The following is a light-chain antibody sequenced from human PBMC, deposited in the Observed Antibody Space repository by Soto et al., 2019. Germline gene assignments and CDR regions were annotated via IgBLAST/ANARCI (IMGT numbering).Light chain of an antibody. CDR1: QSVSSSY. J-gene: IGKJ2*01. CDR2: GAS. V-gene: IGKV3-20*01. Sequence: DIVLTQSPGTLSLSPGERAALSCRASQSVSSSYLAWYQQKPGQAPRLLIYGASNRATGIPDRFSGSGSGTDFTLTISRLEPEDFAVYYCQQYSSSYDTSLYTFGQGTKVDI. CDR3: QQYSSSYDTSLYT.